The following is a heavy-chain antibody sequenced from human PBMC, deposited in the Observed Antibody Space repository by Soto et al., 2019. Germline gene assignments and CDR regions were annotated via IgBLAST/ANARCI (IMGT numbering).Heavy chain of an antibody. V-gene: IGHV3-33*01. J-gene: IGHJ6*02. CDR3: AREKNYDILTGYYIVHYYYGMDV. D-gene: IGHD3-9*01. CDR2: IWYDGSNK. CDR1: GFTFSSYG. Sequence: QVQLVESGGGVVQPGRSLRLSCAASGFTFSSYGMHWVRQAPGKGLEWVAVIWYDGSNKYYADSVKGRFTISRDNSKNPXYLQMNSLRAEDTAVYYCAREKNYDILTGYYIVHYYYGMDVWGQGTTVTVSS.